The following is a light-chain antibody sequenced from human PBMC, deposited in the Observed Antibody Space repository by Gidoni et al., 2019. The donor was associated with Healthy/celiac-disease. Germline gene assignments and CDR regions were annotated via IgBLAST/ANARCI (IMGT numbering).Light chain of an antibody. V-gene: IGLV2-8*01. CDR1: SSDVGIYNY. Sequence: QSALTQPPSASGSPGQSVTISCTGTSSDVGIYNYVSWYQQHPGKALKLMIYEVSTWPSGVPDRFSGSKSGNTASLTGSGLQAEDEADYDCSSYAGSNNFVVFGGGTKLTVL. CDR2: EVS. J-gene: IGLJ2*01. CDR3: SSYAGSNNFVV.